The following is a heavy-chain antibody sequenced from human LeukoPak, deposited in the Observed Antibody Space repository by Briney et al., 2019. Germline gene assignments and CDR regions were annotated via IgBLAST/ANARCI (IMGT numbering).Heavy chain of an antibody. V-gene: IGHV3-33*01. CDR1: GFTFSSYG. CDR2: IWYDGSNK. J-gene: IGHJ4*02. D-gene: IGHD3-3*01. CDR3: ARSHYDFWSGYPNAIPW. Sequence: GGSPRLSCAASGFTFSSYGMHWVRQAPGKGLEWVAVIWYDGSNKYYADSVKGRFTISRDNSKNTLYLQMNSLRAEDTAVYYCARSHYDFWSGYPNAIPWWGQGTLVTVSS.